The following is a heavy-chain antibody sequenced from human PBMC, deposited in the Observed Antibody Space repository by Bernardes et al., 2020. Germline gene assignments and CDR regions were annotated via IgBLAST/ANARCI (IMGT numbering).Heavy chain of an antibody. CDR2: IYYSGST. CDR3: AREPEGEDAFDI. D-gene: IGHD2-21*01. J-gene: IGHJ3*02. Sequence: SETLSLTCTVSGGSISSYYWSWIRQPPGKGLEWIGYIYYSGSTNYNPSLKSRVTISVDTSKNQFSLKLSSVTAADTAVYYCAREPEGEDAFDIWGQGTMVTVSS. V-gene: IGHV4-59*01. CDR1: GGSISSYY.